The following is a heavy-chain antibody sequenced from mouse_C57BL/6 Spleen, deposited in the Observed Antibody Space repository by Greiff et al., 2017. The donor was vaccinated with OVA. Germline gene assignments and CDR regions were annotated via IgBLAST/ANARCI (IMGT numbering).Heavy chain of an antibody. Sequence: VKLMESGPELVKPGASVKISCKASGYAFSSSWMNWVKQRPGKGLEWIGRIYPGDGDTNYNGKFKGKATLTADKSSSTAYMQLSSLTSEDSAVYFCARGGEYFDYWGQGTTLTVSS. CDR1: GYAFSSSW. CDR2: IYPGDGDT. J-gene: IGHJ2*01. CDR3: ARGGEYFDY. V-gene: IGHV1-82*01.